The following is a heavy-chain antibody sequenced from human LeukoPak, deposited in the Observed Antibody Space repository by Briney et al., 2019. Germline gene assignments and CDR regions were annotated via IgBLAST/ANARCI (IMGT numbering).Heavy chain of an antibody. Sequence: SETLSLTCAVYGGSFSGYYWSWIRQPPGEGLEWIGNIYYSGSTYFNPSLKSRLTISVDTSKNQFSLKLSAVTAADTAVYFCASVRRGFGESSKYYFYYYMDVWGNGTTVTISS. D-gene: IGHD3-10*01. CDR3: ASVRRGFGESSKYYFYYYMDV. CDR1: GGSFSGYY. CDR2: IYYSGST. J-gene: IGHJ6*03. V-gene: IGHV4-34*01.